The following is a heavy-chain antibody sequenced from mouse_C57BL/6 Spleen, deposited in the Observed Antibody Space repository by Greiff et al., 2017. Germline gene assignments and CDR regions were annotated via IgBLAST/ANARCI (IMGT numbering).Heavy chain of an antibody. CDR2: IDPNSGGT. J-gene: IGHJ2*01. CDR3: AREDCDLYYFDY. Sequence: QVQLQQPGAELVKPGASVKLSCKASGYTFTSYWMHWVKQRPGRGLEWIGRIDPNSGGTKYNEKVKSKATVTVDKPSSTAYMQLSSLTSVDSAVYYCAREDCDLYYFDYWGQGTTLTVSS. D-gene: IGHD2-13*01. CDR1: GYTFTSYW. V-gene: IGHV1-72*01.